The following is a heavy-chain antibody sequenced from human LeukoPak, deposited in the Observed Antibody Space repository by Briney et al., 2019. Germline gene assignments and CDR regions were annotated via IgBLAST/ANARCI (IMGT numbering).Heavy chain of an antibody. Sequence: PGGSLRLSCAASGFTFSSYWMHWVRQAPGKGLVWVSRINSDGSSTSYADSVKGRFTISRDNAKNTLYLQMNSLRAEDTAVYYCAKDGPYYYDSSGYLNWGQGTLVTVSS. V-gene: IGHV3-74*01. J-gene: IGHJ4*02. CDR1: GFTFSSYW. CDR3: AKDGPYYYDSSGYLN. CDR2: INSDGSST. D-gene: IGHD3-22*01.